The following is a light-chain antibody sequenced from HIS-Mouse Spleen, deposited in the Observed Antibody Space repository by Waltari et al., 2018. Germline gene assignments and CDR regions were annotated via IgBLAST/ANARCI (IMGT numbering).Light chain of an antibody. CDR3: YSTDSSGNHRV. CDR1: NIGSKS. J-gene: IGLJ2*01. Sequence: SYVLTQPPSVSVAPGKTARITCGGNNIGSKSVHWYQQKPGQAPVLVVYDDSDRPSGIPERFSGSNSGNTATLTISGAQVEDEADYYCYSTDSSGNHRVFGRGTKLTVL. CDR2: DDS. V-gene: IGLV3-21*01.